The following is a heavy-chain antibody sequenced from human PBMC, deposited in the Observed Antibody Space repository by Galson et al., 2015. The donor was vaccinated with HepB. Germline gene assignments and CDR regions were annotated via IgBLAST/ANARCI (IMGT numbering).Heavy chain of an antibody. CDR2: IYHSGST. Sequence: LSLTCAVSGGSISSSNWWSWVRQPPGKGLEWIGEIYHSGSTNYNPSLKSRVTISVDKSKNQFSLKLSSVTAADTAVYYCARSLWGYSGYDTYYGMDVWGQGTTVTVSS. CDR1: GGSISSSNW. D-gene: IGHD5-12*01. V-gene: IGHV4-4*02. J-gene: IGHJ6*02. CDR3: ARSLWGYSGYDTYYGMDV.